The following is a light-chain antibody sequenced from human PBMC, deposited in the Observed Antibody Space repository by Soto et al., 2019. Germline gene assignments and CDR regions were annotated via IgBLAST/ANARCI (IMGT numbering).Light chain of an antibody. CDR3: QQYNNWPPIT. CDR1: QSVRSER. CDR2: GAS. J-gene: IGKJ5*01. Sequence: EIVLTQSPGTLSLSPGKRATLSCRASQSVRSERLAWYQQKRGQAPTLLIYGASTRATGIPARFSGRGSGTEFTLTISSLQSEDFAVYYCQQYNNWPPITFGQGTRLEIK. V-gene: IGKV3-15*01.